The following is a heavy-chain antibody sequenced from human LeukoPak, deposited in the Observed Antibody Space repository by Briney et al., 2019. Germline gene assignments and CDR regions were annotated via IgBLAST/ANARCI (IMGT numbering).Heavy chain of an antibody. CDR2: INPNSGGT. Sequence: GASVKVSCKVSGYTLTELSMHWVRQATGQGLEWMGWINPNSGGTNYAQKFQGRVTMTRDTSISTAYMELSRLRSDDTAVYYCARDTLIAAAGQRVGAFDIWGQGTMVTVSS. D-gene: IGHD6-13*01. CDR1: GYTLTELS. J-gene: IGHJ3*02. CDR3: ARDTLIAAAGQRVGAFDI. V-gene: IGHV1-2*02.